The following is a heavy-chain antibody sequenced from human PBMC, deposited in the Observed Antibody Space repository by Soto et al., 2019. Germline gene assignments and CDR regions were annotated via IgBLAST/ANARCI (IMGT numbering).Heavy chain of an antibody. D-gene: IGHD1-26*01. CDR1: GFTFSSYS. V-gene: IGHV3-21*01. CDR2: ISSSSSYI. J-gene: IGHJ6*02. CDR3: ARGQWELLRDGFYYYYGMDV. Sequence: GGSLRLSCAASGFTFSSYSMNWVRQAPGKGLEWVSSISSSSSYIYYADSVKGRFTISRDNAKNSLYLQMNSLRAEDTAVYYCARGQWELLRDGFYYYYGMDVWGQGTTVTVSS.